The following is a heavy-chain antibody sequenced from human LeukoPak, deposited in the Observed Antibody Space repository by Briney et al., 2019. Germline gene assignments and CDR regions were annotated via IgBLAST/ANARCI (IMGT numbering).Heavy chain of an antibody. CDR3: ARGGGYYQFDY. J-gene: IGHJ4*02. CDR1: GFTFSSYE. CDR2: ISSRDNTI. D-gene: IGHD3-22*01. V-gene: IGHV3-48*03. Sequence: PGGSLRLSCAASGFTFSSYEMNWVRQAPGKGLEWVSYISSRDNTIYYADSVKGRFTISRDNAKNSLYVQMNSLRAEDTAGYYCARGGGYYQFDYWGQGTLVTVSS.